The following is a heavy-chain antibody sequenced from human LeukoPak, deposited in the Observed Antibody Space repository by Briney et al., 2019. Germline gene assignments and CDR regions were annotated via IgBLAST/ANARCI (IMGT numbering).Heavy chain of an antibody. Sequence: GGSLRLSCAASGFTFSSYWMSWVRQAPGKGLEWVAVISYDGSNKYYADSVKGRFTISRDNSKNTLYLQMNSLRAEDTAVYYCAKDLVYSSSWYYYYYGMDVWGQGTTVTVSS. CDR2: ISYDGSNK. V-gene: IGHV3-30*18. CDR3: AKDLVYSSSWYYYYYGMDV. D-gene: IGHD6-13*01. J-gene: IGHJ6*02. CDR1: GFTFSSYW.